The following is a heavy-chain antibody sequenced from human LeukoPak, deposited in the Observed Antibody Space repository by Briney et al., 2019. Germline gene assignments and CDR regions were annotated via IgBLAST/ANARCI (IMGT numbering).Heavy chain of an antibody. V-gene: IGHV4-61*02. Sequence: PSETLSLTCTVSGDSISSGSYYWSWIRQPAGKGLEWIGRIYTSGSTNYNPSLKSRVTMSVDTSKNQFSLKLSSVTAADTAVYYCARELGMVATFDYWGQGTLVTVSS. CDR3: ARELGMVATFDY. J-gene: IGHJ4*02. CDR1: GDSISSGSYY. D-gene: IGHD5-12*01. CDR2: IYTSGST.